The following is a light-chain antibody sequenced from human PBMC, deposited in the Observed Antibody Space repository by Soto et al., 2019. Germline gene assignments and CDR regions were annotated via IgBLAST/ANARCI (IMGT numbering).Light chain of an antibody. J-gene: IGKJ2*01. CDR3: QQYGTSPMYT. Sequence: DIVLTQSPGTLSFSPGERATLSCRASQSVRSSFLAWYRQKPGQAPRLLIYGATTRATGIPDRISGSGSGTDFTLTISRLEPEDFAVYYCQQYGTSPMYTFGQGTKLEIK. CDR2: GAT. V-gene: IGKV3-20*01. CDR1: QSVRSSF.